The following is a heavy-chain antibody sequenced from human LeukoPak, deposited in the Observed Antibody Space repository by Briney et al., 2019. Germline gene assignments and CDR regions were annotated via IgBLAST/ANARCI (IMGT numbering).Heavy chain of an antibody. J-gene: IGHJ6*03. CDR3: ARDKGYYDILTGGGARYYYYMDV. D-gene: IGHD3-9*01. CDR2: ISAYNGNT. Sequence: ASVKVSCKASGYTFTSYGISWVRQAPGQGLEWMGWISAYNGNTNYAQKFQGRVTITTDESTSTAYMELSSLRSEDTAVYYCARDKGYYDILTGGGARYYYYMDVWGKGTTVTVSS. CDR1: GYTFTSYG. V-gene: IGHV1-18*01.